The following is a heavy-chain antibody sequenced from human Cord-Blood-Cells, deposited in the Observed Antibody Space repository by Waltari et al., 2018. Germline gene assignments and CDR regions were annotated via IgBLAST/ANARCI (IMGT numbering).Heavy chain of an antibody. CDR2: INHSGST. V-gene: IGHV4-34*01. D-gene: IGHD6-13*01. Sequence: QVQLQQWGAGLLKPSETLSLTCAVYGGSFSGYYWSWIRQPPGKGLEWIGEINHSGSTNYNPSLKSRVTISVDTSKNQFSLKLSSVTAADTAVYYWARTQQLSPFDYWGQGTLVTVSS. CDR3: ARTQQLSPFDY. J-gene: IGHJ4*02. CDR1: GGSFSGYY.